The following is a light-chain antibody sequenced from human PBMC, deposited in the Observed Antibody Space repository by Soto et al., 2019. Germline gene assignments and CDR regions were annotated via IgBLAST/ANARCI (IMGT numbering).Light chain of an antibody. J-gene: IGKJ1*01. CDR3: QQYGDSRGT. V-gene: IGKV3-20*01. CDR1: QSVRNSY. CDR2: GAS. Sequence: EIVLTQSPGTLSLSPGERATLSCRASQSVRNSYLAWYQQKPGQAPRLLISGASNRATGIPDRFSGSGSGTDFTLSISSLEPDDFALYYCQQYGDSRGTFGQGTKVEIK.